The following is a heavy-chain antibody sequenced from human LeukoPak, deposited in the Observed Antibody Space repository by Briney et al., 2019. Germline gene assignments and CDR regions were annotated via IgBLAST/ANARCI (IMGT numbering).Heavy chain of an antibody. CDR1: GFTFDDYA. V-gene: IGHV3-9*01. J-gene: IGHJ5*02. D-gene: IGHD2-2*01. CDR2: ISWNSGSI. CDR3: ARGRYCSSTSCYGSWFDP. Sequence: GGSLRLSCAASGFTFDDYAMHWVRQAPGKGLEWVSGISWNSGSIGYADSVKGRFTISRDNAKNSLYLQMNSLRAEDTAVYYCARGRYCSSTSCYGSWFDPWGQGTLVTVSS.